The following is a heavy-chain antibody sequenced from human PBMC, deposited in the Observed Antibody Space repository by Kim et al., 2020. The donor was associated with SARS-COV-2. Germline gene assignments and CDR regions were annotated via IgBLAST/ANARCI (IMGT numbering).Heavy chain of an antibody. CDR3: ARGYSGSFDY. CDR2: FYSSGST. V-gene: IGHV3-53*01. D-gene: IGHD3-22*01. Sequence: GGSLRLSCVASGFFVSSNYMNWVRQAPGKGLEWVSVFYSSGSTYYADSVKGRFTISRDTSKNTVYLQMDSLRPDDTAVYYCARGYSGSFDYWGQGALVTVSS. CDR1: GFFVSSNY. J-gene: IGHJ4*02.